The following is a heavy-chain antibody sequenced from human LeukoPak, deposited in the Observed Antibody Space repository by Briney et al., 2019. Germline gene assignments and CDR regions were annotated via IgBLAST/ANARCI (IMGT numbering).Heavy chain of an antibody. CDR2: IYHSGST. CDR1: GGSISSGGYY. J-gene: IGHJ5*02. CDR3: ARDNGQLVEGHWFDP. D-gene: IGHD6-6*01. V-gene: IGHV4-30-2*01. Sequence: SETLSLTCTVSGGSISSGGYYWSWIRQPPGKGLEWIGYIYHSGSTYFNPSLKSRVTISVDRSKNQFSLKLSSVTAADTAVYYCARDNGQLVEGHWFDPWGQGTLVTVSS.